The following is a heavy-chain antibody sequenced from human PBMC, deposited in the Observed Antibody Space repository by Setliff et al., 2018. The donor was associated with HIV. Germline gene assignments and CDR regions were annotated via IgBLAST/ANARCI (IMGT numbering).Heavy chain of an antibody. D-gene: IGHD3-22*01. CDR3: ARSSGYYSTVFY. CDR1: GGSISSDSYY. J-gene: IGHJ4*02. V-gene: IGHV4-61*02. Sequence: SETLSLTCTVSGGSISSDSYYWSWIRQPAGKGLEWIGRIYTSGSSNYNPSLKSRVTISVDTSKNQFSLKLSSVTAADTAVYYCARSSGYYSTVFYWGQGTRVTVSS. CDR2: IYTSGSS.